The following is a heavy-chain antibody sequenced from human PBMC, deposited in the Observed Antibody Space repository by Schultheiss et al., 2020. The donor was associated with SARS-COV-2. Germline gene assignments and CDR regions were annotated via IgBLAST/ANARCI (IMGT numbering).Heavy chain of an antibody. J-gene: IGHJ4*02. V-gene: IGHV3-23*01. CDR2: ISGSGGST. CDR3: ASTPGGQDY. D-gene: IGHD2-2*01. Sequence: GGSLRLSCAASGFTVSSNYMSWVRQAPGKGLEWVSAISGSGGSTYYADSVKGRFTISRDNAKNSLYLQMNSLRAEDTAVYYCASTPGGQDYWGQGTLVTVSS. CDR1: GFTVSSNY.